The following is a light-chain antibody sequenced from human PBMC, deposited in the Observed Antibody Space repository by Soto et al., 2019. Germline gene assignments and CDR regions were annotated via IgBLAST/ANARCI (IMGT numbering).Light chain of an antibody. V-gene: IGKV3-15*01. J-gene: IGKJ1*01. CDR2: GAS. Sequence: EIVMTQSPATLSVSPGERATLSCRASQSLRSDLAWYQQKPGQAPRLLIYGASTRATDIPARFSGSGSGTEFTLTISSLQSEDFATYYCQQYNSYPWTFGQGTKVDIK. CDR3: QQYNSYPWT. CDR1: QSLRSD.